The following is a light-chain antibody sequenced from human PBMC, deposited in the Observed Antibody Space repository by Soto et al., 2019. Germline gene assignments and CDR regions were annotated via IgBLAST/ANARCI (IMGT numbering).Light chain of an antibody. CDR2: GAS. CDR3: QYFGSSSWT. J-gene: IGKJ1*01. Sequence: EVVLTQCPGTLSLSPGERATLSCRASQSVSSSSLAWYQQKPGQAPRLLIYGASSRATGIPDRFSGSGSGTDFTLTVNRLEPEDFAVYYCQYFGSSSWTFGQGTKVEI. V-gene: IGKV3-20*01. CDR1: QSVSSSS.